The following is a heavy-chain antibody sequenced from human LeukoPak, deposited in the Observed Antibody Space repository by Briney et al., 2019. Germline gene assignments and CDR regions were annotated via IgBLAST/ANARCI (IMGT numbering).Heavy chain of an antibody. V-gene: IGHV4-34*01. CDR3: ASVYGVHNWFDP. Sequence: SETLSLTCAVYGGSFSGYYWSWIRQPPGKGLEWIGEINHSGSTNYNPSLKSRVTISVDASKNQFSLKLSSVTAADTAVYCCASVYGVHNWFDPWGQGTLVTVSS. J-gene: IGHJ5*02. CDR2: INHSGST. D-gene: IGHD2/OR15-2a*01. CDR1: GGSFSGYY.